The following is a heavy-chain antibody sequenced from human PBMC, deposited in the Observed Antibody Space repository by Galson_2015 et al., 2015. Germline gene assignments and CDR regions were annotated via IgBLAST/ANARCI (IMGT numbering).Heavy chain of an antibody. CDR1: GFTFSDYA. V-gene: IGHV3-64*02. J-gene: IGHJ4*02. Sequence: SLRLSCAASGFTFSDYAMHWVRPAPGKGLEYVSAINADGGSTYYADSVKGRFTISRDNAENTLYLRMGSLTVEDMAVYYCATYNYGNDYWGQGTLVTVSS. D-gene: IGHD5-18*01. CDR3: ATYNYGNDY. CDR2: INADGGST.